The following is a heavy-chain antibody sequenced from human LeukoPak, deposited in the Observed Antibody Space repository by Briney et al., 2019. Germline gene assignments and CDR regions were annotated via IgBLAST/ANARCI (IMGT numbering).Heavy chain of an antibody. CDR2: ISYDGSNK. J-gene: IGHJ4*02. CDR1: GFTFSSYG. D-gene: IGHD2-8*01. V-gene: IGHV3-30*18. Sequence: PGGPVRLSCAASGFTFSSYGMHWLRQAPGKGLEWVAVISYDGSNKYYADSVKGRFTTSRDNSKNTLYLQMNSLRAEDTAVYYCAKDHAIKAPCLPDYWGQGTLVTVSS. CDR3: AKDHAIKAPCLPDY.